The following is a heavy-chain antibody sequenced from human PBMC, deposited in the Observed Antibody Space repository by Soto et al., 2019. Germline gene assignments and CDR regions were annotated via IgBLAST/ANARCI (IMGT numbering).Heavy chain of an antibody. J-gene: IGHJ3*02. CDR1: GFTVSGKKY. V-gene: IGHV3-53*01. Sequence: ESLKISCAAFGFTVSGKKYVAWVRQAPGKGLEWVSALYDLDGTYYADSVKGRFTTSSDSSRTTVYLQMNDLRPDDTAVYSCATWHLREHAYDIWGQGTTVTVSS. CDR2: LYDLDGT. CDR3: ATWHLREHAYDI. D-gene: IGHD3-10*01.